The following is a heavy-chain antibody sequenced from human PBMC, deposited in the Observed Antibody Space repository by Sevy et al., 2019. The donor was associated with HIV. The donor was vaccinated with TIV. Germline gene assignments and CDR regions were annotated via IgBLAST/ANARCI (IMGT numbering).Heavy chain of an antibody. D-gene: IGHD3-10*02. V-gene: IGHV3-23*01. CDR2: FSFGCGKI. Sequence: GGSLRLSCAASGFTFSSYAMSWVRQAPGKGLEWVSTFSFGCGKINYEDSVKGRFTISRDNSKNTLYLQMHSLRAEDTAVYYCAREGCSKPQDYWGQGTLVTVSS. CDR3: AREGCSKPQDY. J-gene: IGHJ4*02. CDR1: GFTFSSYA.